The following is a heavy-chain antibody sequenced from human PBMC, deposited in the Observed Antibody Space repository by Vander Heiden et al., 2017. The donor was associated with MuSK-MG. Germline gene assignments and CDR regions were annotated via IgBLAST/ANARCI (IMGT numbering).Heavy chain of an antibody. CDR2: IYYSGST. J-gene: IGHJ6*03. D-gene: IGHD2-2*01. CDR3: ARAGRTSRAGYYYMDV. Sequence: QVQLQESGPGLVKPSQTLSLTCPVSGGSISRGNYYWSWIRQHPGKGLEWIGYIYYSGSTYYNPSLKSRVTISVDTSKNQFSLKLSSVTAADTAVYYCARAGRTSRAGYYYMDVWGKGTTVTVSS. V-gene: IGHV4-31*03. CDR1: GGSISRGNYY.